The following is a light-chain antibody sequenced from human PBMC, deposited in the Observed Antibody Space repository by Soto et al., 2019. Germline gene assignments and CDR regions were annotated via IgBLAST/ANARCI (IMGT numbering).Light chain of an antibody. Sequence: EIVLTQSPATLSLSPGERATLSCRASQSVNNYLHWYQQKPGQPPRLLIVDASSXXTVIPDRFSGSGSGTDFTLTISRLEPEDFAVYYCQQRYNWPLTFGGGTKVDIK. CDR1: QSVNNY. CDR2: DAS. CDR3: QQRYNWPLT. J-gene: IGKJ4*01. V-gene: IGKV3-11*01.